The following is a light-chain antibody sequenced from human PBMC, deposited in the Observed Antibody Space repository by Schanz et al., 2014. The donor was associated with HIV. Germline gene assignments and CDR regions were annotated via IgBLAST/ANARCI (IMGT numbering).Light chain of an antibody. CDR2: GYS. V-gene: IGLV1-40*01. Sequence: QSVLTQPPSVSAAPGQRVSISCTGSHFNIGTDFDVHWYQVLPGIAPKLLIFGYSNRPSGVPERFSGSVSGTSASLVITGLQAEDEADYYCQSFDGSLGGVLFGGGTKLTV. J-gene: IGLJ3*02. CDR1: HFNIGTDFD. CDR3: QSFDGSLGGVL.